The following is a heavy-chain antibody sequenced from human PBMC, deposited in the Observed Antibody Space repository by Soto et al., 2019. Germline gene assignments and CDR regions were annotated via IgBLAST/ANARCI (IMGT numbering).Heavy chain of an antibody. V-gene: IGHV3-23*01. CDR3: AKDLSSSWYGDYYGMDV. CDR1: GFTFSSYA. D-gene: IGHD6-13*01. Sequence: PGGSLRLSCAASGFTFSSYAMSWVRQAPGKGLEWVSAISGSGGSTYYADSVKGRFTISRDNSKNTLHLQMNSLRAEDTAVYYCAKDLSSSWYGDYYGMDVCGQGTTVTVSS. CDR2: ISGSGGST. J-gene: IGHJ6*02.